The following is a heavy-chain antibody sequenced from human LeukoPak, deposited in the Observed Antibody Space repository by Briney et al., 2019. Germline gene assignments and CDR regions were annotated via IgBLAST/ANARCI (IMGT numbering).Heavy chain of an antibody. CDR3: ARRCGGDCYYYYYYYMDV. J-gene: IGHJ6*03. D-gene: IGHD2-21*02. Sequence: EASVKVSCKASGYTFTSYDINWVRQATGQGLEWMGRMNPNSGNTGYAQKFQGRVTMTRNTSISTAYMELSSLRSEDTAVYYCARRCGGDCYYYYYYYMDVWGKGTTVTVSS. V-gene: IGHV1-8*01. CDR2: MNPNSGNT. CDR1: GYTFTSYD.